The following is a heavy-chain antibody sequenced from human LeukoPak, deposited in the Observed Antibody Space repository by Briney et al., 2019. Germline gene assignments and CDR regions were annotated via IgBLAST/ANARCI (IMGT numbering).Heavy chain of an antibody. CDR3: ARDLDRFDS. V-gene: IGHV7-4-1*02. J-gene: IGHJ5*01. Sequence: ASVKVSCKASGYTFTSYAMNWVRQAPGQGLEWVGWINTNTGNPTYAQGLTGRFVFSLDTSVNTAHLQISRLKAEDTAVYYCARDLDRFDSWGQGTLVTVSS. CDR2: INTNTGNP. CDR1: GYTFTSYA.